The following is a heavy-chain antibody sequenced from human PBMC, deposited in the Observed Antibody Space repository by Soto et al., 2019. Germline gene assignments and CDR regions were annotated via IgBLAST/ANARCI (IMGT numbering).Heavy chain of an antibody. CDR1: GFTFSNAW. J-gene: IGHJ4*02. CDR3: TTEIPFEYSSLPDY. Sequence: GGSLRLSCAASGFTFSNAWMSWVRQAPGKGLEWVGRIKSKTDGGTTDYAAPVKGRFTISRDDSKNTLYLQMNSLKTEDTAVYYCTTEIPFEYSSLPDYWGQGTLVTVSS. CDR2: IKSKTDGGTT. D-gene: IGHD6-6*01. V-gene: IGHV3-15*01.